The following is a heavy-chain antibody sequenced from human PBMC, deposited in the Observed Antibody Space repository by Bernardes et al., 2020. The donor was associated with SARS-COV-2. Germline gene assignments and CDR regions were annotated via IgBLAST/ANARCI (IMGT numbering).Heavy chain of an antibody. CDR3: ARDHTSTILDY. CDR2: IKQDGSEK. J-gene: IGHJ4*02. D-gene: IGHD2-21*01. Sequence: GGSLRLSCAVSGFTFSSYWMSWVRQAPGKGLEWVGQIKQDGSEKYYIDSVKGRFTISRDNAKNSLYLQMNSLRAEDTAVYYCARDHTSTILDYWGQGTLVTVSS. V-gene: IGHV3-7*04. CDR1: GFTFSSYW.